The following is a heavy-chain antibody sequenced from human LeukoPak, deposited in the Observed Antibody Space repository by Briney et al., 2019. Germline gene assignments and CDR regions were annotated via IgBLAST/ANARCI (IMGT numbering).Heavy chain of an antibody. CDR1: GFTFDDYS. CDR2: ILYDGSKK. J-gene: IGHJ3*02. Sequence: GGSLRLSCAASGFTFDDYSMHWVRQAPGKGLEWVASILYDGSKKYYGDSVKERFSIYRDNSNYTLYLQMNSLRAEDTAVFYCANFDGSSQAFHIWGQGTLVTVSS. CDR3: ANFDGSSQAFHI. V-gene: IGHV3-30*04. D-gene: IGHD3-9*01.